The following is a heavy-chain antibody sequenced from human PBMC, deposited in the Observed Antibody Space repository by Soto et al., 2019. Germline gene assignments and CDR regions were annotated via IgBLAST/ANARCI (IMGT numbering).Heavy chain of an antibody. V-gene: IGHV3-33*01. CDR3: AREAVRWSYYYDLDV. J-gene: IGHJ6*02. CDR2: IWYDGSNK. CDR1: GFTFSSYG. D-gene: IGHD4-17*01. Sequence: QVQLVESGGGVVQPGRSLRLSCSASGFTFSSYGIHWVRQAPGKGLEWVALIWYDGSNKYYGDSVKGRFTISRDNSKNTVSLQMNSLRVEDTAVYYCAREAVRWSYYYDLDVWGQGTTVTVSS.